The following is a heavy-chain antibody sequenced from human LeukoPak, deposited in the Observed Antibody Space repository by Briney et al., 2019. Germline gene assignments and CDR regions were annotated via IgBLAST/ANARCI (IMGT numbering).Heavy chain of an antibody. CDR2: IYSGGST. CDR1: GFTVSSNY. D-gene: IGHD2-2*01. CDR3: ATSAAVRLFDY. Sequence: SGGTLKLSCEGSGFTVSSNYMSRVPHAPGNGLEWGSVIYSGGSTYYAGSVKGRFTISNDNSNNTLYLQMNSLRAEDTAVYYCATSAAVRLFDYWGQGALVTVSS. V-gene: IGHV3-53*01. J-gene: IGHJ4*02.